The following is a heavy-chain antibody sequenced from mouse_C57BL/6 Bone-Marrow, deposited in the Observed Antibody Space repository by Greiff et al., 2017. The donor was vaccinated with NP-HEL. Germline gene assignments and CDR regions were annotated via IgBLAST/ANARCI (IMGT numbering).Heavy chain of an antibody. CDR3: ARGGLRGNYFDD. CDR2: INPSSGYT. V-gene: IGHV1-4*01. CDR1: GYTFTSYT. Sequence: VQLQQSGAELARPGASVKMSCKASGYTFTSYTMHWVKQRPGQGLEWIGYINPSSGYTKYNQKFKDQATLTADKSSSTAYMQLSSLTSEDSAVYYCARGGLRGNYFDDWGQGTTLTVSS. D-gene: IGHD2-4*01. J-gene: IGHJ2*01.